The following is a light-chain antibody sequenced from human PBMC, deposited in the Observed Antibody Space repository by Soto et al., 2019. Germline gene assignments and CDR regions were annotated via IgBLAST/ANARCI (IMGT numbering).Light chain of an antibody. CDR3: LQDYIYPYT. CDR1: QSISTY. J-gene: IGKJ2*01. CDR2: GTS. V-gene: IGKV1-6*01. Sequence: IQMTQSPSALSASVGDRVTITCRASQSISTYLEWFQQKPGKAPKLLIYGTSNLQSGVPSRFSGSGSGTDFTLTISSLQPEDFAIYYCLQDYIYPYTFGQGTKVDIK.